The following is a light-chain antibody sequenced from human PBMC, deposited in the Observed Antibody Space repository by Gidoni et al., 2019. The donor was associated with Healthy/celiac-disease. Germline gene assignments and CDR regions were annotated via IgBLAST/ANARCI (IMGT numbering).Light chain of an antibody. V-gene: IGKV4-1*01. Sequence: DIVMTQSPDSLAVSLGARATINCKSSQSVLYRSNNKNYLAWYQQKPGQPPKLLIYWASTRESGVPDRFSGSGSGTDFTLTISSLQAEDVAAYYCQQYYSTPITFGQGTRLEIK. CDR1: QSVLYRSNNKNY. CDR2: WAS. CDR3: QQYYSTPIT. J-gene: IGKJ5*01.